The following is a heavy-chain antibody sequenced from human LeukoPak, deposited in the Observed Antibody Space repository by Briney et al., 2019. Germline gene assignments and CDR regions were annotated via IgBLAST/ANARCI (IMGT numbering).Heavy chain of an antibody. J-gene: IGHJ4*02. Sequence: ASVKVSCKASGYTFTSYDINWVRQATGQGLEWMGWISAYNGNTNYAQKLQGRVTMTTDTSTSTAYMELRSLRSDDTAVYYCARGRFDYGGSLGDFDYWGQGTLVTVSS. CDR2: ISAYNGNT. CDR1: GYTFTSYD. CDR3: ARGRFDYGGSLGDFDY. D-gene: IGHD4-23*01. V-gene: IGHV1-18*01.